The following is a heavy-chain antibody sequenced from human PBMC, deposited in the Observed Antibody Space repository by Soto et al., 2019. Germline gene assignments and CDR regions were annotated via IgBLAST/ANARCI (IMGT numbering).Heavy chain of an antibody. CDR1: GFTFSSYA. CDR2: ISGSGGST. V-gene: IGHV3-23*01. CDR3: AKAWWFGELLKGSDY. Sequence: EVQLLESGGGLVQPGGSLRLSCAASGFTFSSYAMSWVRQAPGKGLEWVSAISGSGGSTYYADSVKGRFTISRDNSKNTLYLQMNSLRAEDTAVYDCAKAWWFGELLKGSDYWGQGTLVTVSS. D-gene: IGHD3-10*01. J-gene: IGHJ4*02.